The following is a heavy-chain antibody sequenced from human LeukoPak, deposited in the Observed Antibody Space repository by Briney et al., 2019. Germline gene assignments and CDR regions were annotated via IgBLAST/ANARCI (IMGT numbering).Heavy chain of an antibody. J-gene: IGHJ5*02. CDR3: ARVGGWADP. CDR1: GGSISSSSYY. Sequence: SSETLSLTCTVSGGSISSSSYYWGWIRQPPGKGLEWIGSIYYSGSTYYNPSLKSRVTISVDTSKNQFSLKLSSVTAADTAVYYCARVGGWADPWGQGTLVTVSS. CDR2: IYYSGST. V-gene: IGHV4-39*01. D-gene: IGHD5-24*01.